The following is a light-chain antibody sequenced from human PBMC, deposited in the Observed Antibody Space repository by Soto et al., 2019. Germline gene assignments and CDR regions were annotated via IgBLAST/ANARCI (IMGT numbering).Light chain of an antibody. J-gene: IGKJ2*01. Sequence: VLPQSPDTLSLSPGDRVTLSCRASQSVRSTFLAWYQQKPGQAPRLLIYGASNRATGIPDRFSGSASGTDFTLTISRPEPDDSAVYYCQQYHDSPMNTFGQGTKLEIK. CDR2: GAS. CDR1: QSVRSTF. V-gene: IGKV3-20*01. CDR3: QQYHDSPMNT.